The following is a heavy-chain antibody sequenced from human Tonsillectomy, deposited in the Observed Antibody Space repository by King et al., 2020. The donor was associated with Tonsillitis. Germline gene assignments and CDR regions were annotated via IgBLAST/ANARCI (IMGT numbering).Heavy chain of an antibody. CDR1: GYTFTGYY. CDR3: ARDRIAVAGPYYYYGKDV. V-gene: IGHV1-2*02. Sequence: VQLVESGAEVKKPGASVKVSCKASGYTFTGYYMHWVRQAPGQGLEWMGWINPNSGGTNYAQKFQGRVTMTRDTSISTAYMELSRLRSDDTAVYYCARDRIAVAGPYYYYGKDVWGQGTTVTVSS. D-gene: IGHD6-19*01. J-gene: IGHJ6*02. CDR2: INPNSGGT.